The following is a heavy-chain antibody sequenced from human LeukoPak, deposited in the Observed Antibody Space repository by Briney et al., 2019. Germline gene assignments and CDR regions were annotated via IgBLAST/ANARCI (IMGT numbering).Heavy chain of an antibody. Sequence: PSETLSLTCTVSGGSISSADYYWSWIRQPPGKGLEWIGYIYYSGSTYYNPSLKSRVTISIDTSKNQFSLKMNSVTAADTAVYYCARGSGRFGPWGQGTLVLVSS. CDR3: ARGSGRFGP. D-gene: IGHD6-25*01. CDR2: IYYSGST. CDR1: GGSISSADYY. J-gene: IGHJ5*02. V-gene: IGHV4-30-4*08.